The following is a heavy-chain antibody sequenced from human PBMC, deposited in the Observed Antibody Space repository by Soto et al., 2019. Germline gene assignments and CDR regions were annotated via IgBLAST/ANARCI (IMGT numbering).Heavy chain of an antibody. V-gene: IGHV1-8*01. Sequence: QVQLVQSGAEVKTPGASVTLSCNTSGYTFTSYDINWVRQAAGQGLEWMGWMNPYSGNTGFAQKFQGRVTMTRNTSISTAYMELSSLTSEDTGLYYCARGTLVVRLHFDFWGQGSLVTVSS. CDR2: MNPYSGNT. CDR3: ARGTLVVRLHFDF. CDR1: GYTFTSYD. D-gene: IGHD2-15*01. J-gene: IGHJ4*02.